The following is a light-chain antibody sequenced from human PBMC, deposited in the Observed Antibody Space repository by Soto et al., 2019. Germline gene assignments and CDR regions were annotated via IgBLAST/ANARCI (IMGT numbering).Light chain of an antibody. CDR2: DAS. CDR1: QSIGLA. J-gene: IGKJ5*01. CDR3: QQYNNWPIT. V-gene: IGKV3D-15*01. Sequence: EIVLTQSPATLSLSPGERATLSCRASQSIGLAIAWYQHKPGQAPRLLIFDASQRATGIPARFRGSGSGTQFTLTISSLQSEDFAVYYCQQYNNWPITFGQGTRLEIK.